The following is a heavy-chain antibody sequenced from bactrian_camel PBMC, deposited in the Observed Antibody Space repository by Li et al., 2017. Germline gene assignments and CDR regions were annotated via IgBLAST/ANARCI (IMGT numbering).Heavy chain of an antibody. V-gene: IGHV3S53*01. Sequence: VQLVESGGGSVQAGGSLTVSCSLSEAASHSHYCMGWLRQAPGKEPEVIAAVDSDGRIAYADSVKGRFTISKDDAKKTLRLQMNSLEVEDTAMYYCTADPIPCVFGLASPNFNYWGQGTQVTVS. D-gene: IGHD8*01. CDR3: TADPIPCVFGLASPNFNY. CDR2: VDSDGRI. CDR1: EAASHSHYC. J-gene: IGHJ4*01.